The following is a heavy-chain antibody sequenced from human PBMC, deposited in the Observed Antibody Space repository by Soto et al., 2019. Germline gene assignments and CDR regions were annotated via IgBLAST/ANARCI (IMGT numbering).Heavy chain of an antibody. CDR1: GYTFTSYA. CDR2: INAGNGNT. D-gene: IGHD4-17*01. CDR3: ARLPYYGDSVHEAFDI. V-gene: IGHV1-3*01. Sequence: GASVKVSCKASGYTFTSYAMHWVRQAPGQRLEWMGWINAGNGNTKYSQKFQGRVTITRDTSASTAYMELSSLRSEDTAVYYCARLPYYGDSVHEAFDIWGQGTMVTVSS. J-gene: IGHJ3*02.